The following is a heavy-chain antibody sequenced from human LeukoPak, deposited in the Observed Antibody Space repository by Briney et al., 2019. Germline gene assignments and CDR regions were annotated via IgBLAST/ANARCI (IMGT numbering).Heavy chain of an antibody. D-gene: IGHD6-19*01. J-gene: IGHJ4*02. V-gene: IGHV3-53*01. CDR1: GFNVSRNY. CDR2: IRPDGDRT. Sequence: PGGSLRLSCAASGFNVSRNYMSWVRQGPGKGLEWVSAIRPDGDRTYYANSVRGRFTISRDNSKDTVYLQINGLRVEDTAVYYCAREQSGTRGWYTVDYWGQGTLVTVSS. CDR3: AREQSGTRGWYTVDY.